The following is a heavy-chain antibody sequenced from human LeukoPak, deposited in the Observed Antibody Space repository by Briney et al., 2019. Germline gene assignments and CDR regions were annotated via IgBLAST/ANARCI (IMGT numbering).Heavy chain of an antibody. CDR3: ARVIYSGWEGELSD. V-gene: IGHV3-74*01. J-gene: IGHJ4*02. D-gene: IGHD6-19*01. CDR1: GSAFNTYE. Sequence: GGSLRLSCADSGSAFNTYEMNWVRQAPGKGLVWVSRINSDGSTTSYADSVMGRFTISRDNAKNTLYLQMNSLRAEDTAVYYCARVIYSGWEGELSDWGQGTLVTVSS. CDR2: INSDGSTT.